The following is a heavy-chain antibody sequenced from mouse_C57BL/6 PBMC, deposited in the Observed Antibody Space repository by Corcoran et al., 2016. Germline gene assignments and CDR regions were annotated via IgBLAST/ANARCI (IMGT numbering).Heavy chain of an antibody. Sequence: EVQLQQSEPELVKPGASVKIPCKASGYTFTDYNMDWVKQSHGKSLEWIGDINPNNGGTIYNQKFKGKATLTVDKSSSTAYMELRSLTSEDTAVYYCARYYDYDWYFDVWGTGTTVTVSS. V-gene: IGHV1-18*01. CDR3: ARYYDYDWYFDV. CDR2: INPNNGGT. CDR1: GYTFTDYN. J-gene: IGHJ1*03. D-gene: IGHD2-4*01.